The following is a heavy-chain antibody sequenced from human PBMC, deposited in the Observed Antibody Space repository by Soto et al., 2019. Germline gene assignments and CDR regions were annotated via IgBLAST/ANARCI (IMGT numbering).Heavy chain of an antibody. CDR1: GYTFSNYG. J-gene: IGHJ6*03. CDR2: ISVHNGNT. D-gene: IGHD3-16*01. CDR3: ARVREAGIVITYYMDV. V-gene: IGHV1-18*01. Sequence: ASVKVSCKASGYTFSNYGFTWLRQAPGQGLEWMGWISVHNGNTNYAQIFEGRVTVTTDTSTSTVYMELRSLRSEDTAVYYCARVREAGIVITYYMDVWGKGTTVTVSS.